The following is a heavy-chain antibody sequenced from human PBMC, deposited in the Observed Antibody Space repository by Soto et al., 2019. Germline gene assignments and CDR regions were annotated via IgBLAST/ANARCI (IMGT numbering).Heavy chain of an antibody. CDR3: ARIGYSSSALDY. Sequence: GGSLRLSSAASGFIFRNYWMSWVRQVPGKGLEWLASINQEGGQKDPVDSVKGRFNISRDNATNSLYRQLNRPRAEDTARYNCARIGYSSSALDYWGLGTLVTVSS. CDR2: INQEGGQK. V-gene: IGHV3-7*01. CDR1: GFIFRNYW. J-gene: IGHJ4*02. D-gene: IGHD6-6*01.